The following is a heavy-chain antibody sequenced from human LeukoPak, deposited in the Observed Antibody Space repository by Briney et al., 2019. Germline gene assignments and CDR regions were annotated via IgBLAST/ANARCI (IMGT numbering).Heavy chain of an antibody. V-gene: IGHV4-61*02. CDR2: IYTSGST. D-gene: IGHD4-17*01. Sequence: SQTLSLTCTVSGGSISGGSYYWSWIRQPAGKGLEWIGRIYTSGSTNYNPSLKSRVTISVDTSKNQFSLKLSSVTAADTAVYYCARVGSTVTTFDYWGQGTLVTVSS. CDR1: GGSISGGSYY. CDR3: ARVGSTVTTFDY. J-gene: IGHJ4*02.